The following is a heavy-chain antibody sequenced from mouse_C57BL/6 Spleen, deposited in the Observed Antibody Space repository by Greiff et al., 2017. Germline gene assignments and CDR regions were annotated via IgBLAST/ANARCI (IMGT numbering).Heavy chain of an antibody. CDR2: INPNNGGT. D-gene: IGHD1-2*01. V-gene: IGHV1-18*01. Sequence: VQLQQSGPELVKPGASVKIPCKASGYTFTDYYMDWVKQSHGKSLEWIGDINPNNGGTIYNQKFKGKATLTVDKSSSTAYMALRSLTSEDTAVYYCARGVITYYYAMDYWGQGTSVTVSS. CDR3: ARGVITYYYAMDY. CDR1: GYTFTDYY. J-gene: IGHJ4*01.